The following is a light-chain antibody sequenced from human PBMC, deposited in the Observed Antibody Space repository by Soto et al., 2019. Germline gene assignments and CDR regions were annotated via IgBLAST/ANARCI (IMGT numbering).Light chain of an antibody. Sequence: IVLTQSPATLSLSPGARATLSCRAGQSVSNYLAWYQQKPGQAPRLLIYDTFNRATGIPARFSGSGSGTDFTLTISSLEPEDLAVHFCVQRSTWPWTSGQGTKVEIK. V-gene: IGKV3-11*01. CDR2: DTF. CDR3: VQRSTWPWT. J-gene: IGKJ1*01. CDR1: QSVSNY.